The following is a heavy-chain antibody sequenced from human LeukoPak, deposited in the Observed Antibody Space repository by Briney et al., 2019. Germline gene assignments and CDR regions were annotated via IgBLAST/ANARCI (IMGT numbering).Heavy chain of an antibody. J-gene: IGHJ4*02. Sequence: QSGGSLRLSCAASGFTFSSYGMHWVRRAPGKGLEWVAVISYDGSNKYYADSVKGRFTISRDNSKNTLYLQMNSLRAEDTAVYYCARSPWRDGYNLKVPGVGSGYYFDYWGQGTLVTVSS. CDR2: ISYDGSNK. CDR1: GFTFSSYG. CDR3: ARSPWRDGYNLKVPGVGSGYYFDY. V-gene: IGHV3-30*03. D-gene: IGHD5-24*01.